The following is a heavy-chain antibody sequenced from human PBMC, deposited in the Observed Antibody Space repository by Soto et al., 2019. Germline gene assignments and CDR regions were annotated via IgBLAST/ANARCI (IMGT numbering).Heavy chain of an antibody. V-gene: IGHV5-10-1*01. D-gene: IGHD3-22*01. Sequence: GESLKISCKGSGYSFTSYWISWVRQMPGKGLEWMGRIDPSDSYTNYSPSFQGHVTISADKSISTAYLQWSSLKASDTVMYYCARCQAYDSNPLDGMDVWVKGTTVAVSS. CDR1: GYSFTSYW. CDR3: ARCQAYDSNPLDGMDV. CDR2: IDPSDSYT. J-gene: IGHJ6*04.